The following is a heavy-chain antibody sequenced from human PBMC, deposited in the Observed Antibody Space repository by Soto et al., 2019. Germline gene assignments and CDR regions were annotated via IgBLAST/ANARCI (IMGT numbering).Heavy chain of an antibody. V-gene: IGHV1-3*05. J-gene: IGHJ5*02. Sequence: QVQLVQSGAEEKKPGASVKVSCKASGYTFTSYAMHWVRQAPGQRLEWMGWINAGNGNTKYSQKFPRRVTITSDTSASTAYLELSSLRSEDTAVYYCARTPTLSWDWFDPWGQGTLVTVSS. CDR3: ARTPTLSWDWFDP. CDR2: INAGNGNT. CDR1: GYTFTSYA. D-gene: IGHD2-15*01.